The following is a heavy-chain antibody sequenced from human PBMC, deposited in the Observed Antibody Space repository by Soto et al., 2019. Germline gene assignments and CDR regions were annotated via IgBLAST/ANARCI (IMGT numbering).Heavy chain of an antibody. D-gene: IGHD1-1*01. CDR2: ITGGGANT. V-gene: IGHV3-23*01. CDR3: GEHLWGTTPPYDFDY. Sequence: GGSLRPSFGASGFTFNNNAMSWGRQAPGKWREWLSVITGGGANTYYAGSVKGRFAISRDNSKITLYLQMNSLRPDDTAIYYCGEHLWGTTPPYDFDYWGQGXQVTVYS. J-gene: IGHJ4*02. CDR1: GFTFNNNA.